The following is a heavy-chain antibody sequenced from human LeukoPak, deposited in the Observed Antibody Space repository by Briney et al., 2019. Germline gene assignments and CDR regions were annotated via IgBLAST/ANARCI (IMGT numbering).Heavy chain of an antibody. CDR3: ARGAAILITNPFDF. CDR2: VSDATGDI. V-gene: IGHV3-23*01. J-gene: IGHJ4*02. D-gene: IGHD3-22*01. Sequence: GGSLRLSCAVSGFTFSNYAMTWVRQAPGKGLEWVSSVSDATGDIWYADPVKGRFPISTDQSKNTLSLQMNSLRPDDTAVYFCARGAAILITNPFDFWGQGTPVAVSS. CDR1: GFTFSNYA.